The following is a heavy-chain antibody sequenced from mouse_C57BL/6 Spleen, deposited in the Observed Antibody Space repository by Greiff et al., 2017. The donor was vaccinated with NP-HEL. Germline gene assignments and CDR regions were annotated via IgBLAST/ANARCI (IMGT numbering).Heavy chain of an antibody. CDR2: ISYDGSN. V-gene: IGHV3-6*01. J-gene: IGHJ4*01. Sequence: DVKLVESGPGLVKPSQSLSLTCSVTGYSITSGYYWNWIRQFPGNKLEWMGYISYDGSNNYNPSLKNRISITRDTSKNQFFLKLNSVTTEDTATYYCARKDDGYPGNYAMDYWGQGTSVTVSS. D-gene: IGHD2-3*01. CDR3: ARKDDGYPGNYAMDY. CDR1: GYSITSGYY.